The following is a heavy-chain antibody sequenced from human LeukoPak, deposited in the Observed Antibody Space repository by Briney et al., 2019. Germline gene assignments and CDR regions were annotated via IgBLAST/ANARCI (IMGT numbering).Heavy chain of an antibody. V-gene: IGHV3-20*04. CDR3: VRSITIFGV. D-gene: IGHD3-3*01. CDR1: GFTFDDYG. Sequence: GRSVRLSCAAWGFTFDDYGMTWVRQAPGKALEWVSGISRNGGSSGYTDSVKGRFTITRRNHKNSLYLQMKNLSAEDTALYYCVRSITIFGVWGQGTLVTVSS. J-gene: IGHJ4*02. CDR2: ISRNGGSS.